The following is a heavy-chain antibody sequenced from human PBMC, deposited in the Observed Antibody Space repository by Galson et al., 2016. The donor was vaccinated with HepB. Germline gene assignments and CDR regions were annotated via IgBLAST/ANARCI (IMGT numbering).Heavy chain of an antibody. CDR2: ISDNGKNK. CDR1: GFSFSTWS. CDR3: ARDLDY. V-gene: IGHV3-48*01. J-gene: IGHJ4*02. Sequence: SLRLSCAASGFSFSTWSMNWVRQAPGKGLEWISYISDNGKNKYYAGSVEGRFTIPRDNARNSLNLQLHNLRAEDTALYYCARDLDYWGQGTMVTVSS.